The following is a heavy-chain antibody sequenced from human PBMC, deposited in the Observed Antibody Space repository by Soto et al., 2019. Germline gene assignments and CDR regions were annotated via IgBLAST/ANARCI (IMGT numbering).Heavy chain of an antibody. CDR2: IWYDGSNK. D-gene: IGHD2-2*01. CDR3: AREGRDVVGYYYYGMDV. CDR1: GFTFSSYG. V-gene: IGHV3-33*08. J-gene: IGHJ6*02. Sequence: PGGSLRLSCAASGFTFSSYGMHWVRQAPGKGLEWVAVIWYDGSNKYYADSVKGRFTISRDNSKNTLYLQMNSLRAEDTAVYYCAREGRDVVGYYYYGMDVWGQGTTVTVSS.